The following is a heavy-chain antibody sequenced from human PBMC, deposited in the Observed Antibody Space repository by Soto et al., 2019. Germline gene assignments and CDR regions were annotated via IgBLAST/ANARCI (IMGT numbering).Heavy chain of an antibody. D-gene: IGHD6-19*01. Sequence: QVQLVQSGAEVKKPGSPVKVSCKASGDSFSTYAINWVRQAPGQGLEWMGGIIPVFGRANYAQKFQGRVTITADESTSTAYMELNSLRSEDTALYYCARTLAFSSGWYVFGYWGQGTLVTVSS. V-gene: IGHV1-69*01. CDR1: GDSFSTYA. CDR2: IIPVFGRA. J-gene: IGHJ4*02. CDR3: ARTLAFSSGWYVFGY.